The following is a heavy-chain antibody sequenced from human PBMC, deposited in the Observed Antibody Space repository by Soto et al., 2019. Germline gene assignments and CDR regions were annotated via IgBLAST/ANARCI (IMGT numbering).Heavy chain of an antibody. V-gene: IGHV3-30-3*01. Sequence: QVPLVESGGGVVQPGRSLRLSCAASGFTFSSYAMHWVRQAPGKGLEWVAVISYDGSNKYYADPVKGRFTISRDNSKNTLYLQMNSPRAEDTAVYYCARDPVADCGGDCRTFDYWGQGTLVTVSS. CDR1: GFTFSSYA. J-gene: IGHJ4*02. CDR3: ARDPVADCGGDCRTFDY. CDR2: ISYDGSNK. D-gene: IGHD2-21*02.